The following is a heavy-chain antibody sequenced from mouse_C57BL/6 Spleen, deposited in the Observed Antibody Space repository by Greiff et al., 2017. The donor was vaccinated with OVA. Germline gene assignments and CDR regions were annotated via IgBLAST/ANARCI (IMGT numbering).Heavy chain of an antibody. CDR1: GYAFTNYL. CDR3: ARGLLRDFDV. J-gene: IGHJ1*03. Sequence: VQGVESGAELVRPGTSVKVSCKASGYAFTNYLIEWVKQRPGQGLEWIGVINPGSGGTNYNEKFKGKATLTADKSSSTAYMQLSSLTSEDSAVYFCARGLLRDFDVWGTGTTVTVSS. D-gene: IGHD2-3*01. V-gene: IGHV1-54*01. CDR2: INPGSGGT.